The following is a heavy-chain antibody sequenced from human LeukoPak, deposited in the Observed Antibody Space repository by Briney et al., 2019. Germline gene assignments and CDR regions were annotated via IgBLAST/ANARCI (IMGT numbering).Heavy chain of an antibody. CDR3: ARSGVAQLAIGY. D-gene: IGHD5-24*01. Sequence: ASVKVSCKASGYTFTDYFLHWVRQAPGQGLEWMGWINPNSGGTNYAQKFQGRVTMTRDTSISTAYMELSRLRSDDTAVYYCARSGVAQLAIGYWGQGTLVTVSS. CDR1: GYTFTDYF. J-gene: IGHJ4*02. CDR2: INPNSGGT. V-gene: IGHV1-2*02.